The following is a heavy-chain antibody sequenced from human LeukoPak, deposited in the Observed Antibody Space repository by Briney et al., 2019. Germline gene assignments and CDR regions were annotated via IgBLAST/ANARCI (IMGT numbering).Heavy chain of an antibody. Sequence: GGSLRPSCAASGFTFSSYAMHWVRQAPGKGLEWVAVISYDGSNKYYADSVKGRFTISRDNSKNTLYLQMNSLRAEDTAVYYCARDREGPGYYYYGMDVWGQGTTVTVSS. V-gene: IGHV3-30-3*01. J-gene: IGHJ6*02. CDR2: ISYDGSNK. D-gene: IGHD1-26*01. CDR1: GFTFSSYA. CDR3: ARDREGPGYYYYGMDV.